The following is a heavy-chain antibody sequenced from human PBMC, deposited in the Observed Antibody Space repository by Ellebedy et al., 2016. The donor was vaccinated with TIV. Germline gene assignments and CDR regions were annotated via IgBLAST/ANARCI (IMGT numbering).Heavy chain of an antibody. J-gene: IGHJ4*02. CDR3: MRRWS. CDR1: EFTDDNNY. D-gene: IGHD2-15*01. Sequence: GESLKISCAASEFTDDNNYMAWVRQAPGKGLEWVSLIYSGGTTYNADSVKGRFTISRDSSNNTLYLQMISLRSEDSAVYYCMRRWSWGQGTLVTVSS. V-gene: IGHV3-66*04. CDR2: IYSGGTT.